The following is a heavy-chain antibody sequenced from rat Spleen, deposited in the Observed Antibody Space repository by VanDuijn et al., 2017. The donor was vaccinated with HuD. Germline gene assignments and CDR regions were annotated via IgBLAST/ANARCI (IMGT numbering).Heavy chain of an antibody. Sequence: EVQVVESGGRLVQPKGSLKLSCAASGFDFNSYGMAWVLQAPTTGLEWIASISYDGNTTYYPDSVKGRFTISRDNAKSTLYLHMNSLRSEDTATYYCTRDRYGGSAYNWFAYWGQGTLVTVSS. D-gene: IGHD1-11*01. CDR1: GFDFNSYG. J-gene: IGHJ3*01. V-gene: IGHV5-29*01. CDR2: ISYDGNTT. CDR3: TRDRYGGSAYNWFAY.